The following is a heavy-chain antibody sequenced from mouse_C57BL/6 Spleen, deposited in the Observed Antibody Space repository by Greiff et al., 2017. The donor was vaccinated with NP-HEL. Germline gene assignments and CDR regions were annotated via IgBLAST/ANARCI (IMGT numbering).Heavy chain of an antibody. V-gene: IGHV1-80*01. CDR1: GYAFSSYW. CDR3: ASQLGRETYYFDY. J-gene: IGHJ2*01. D-gene: IGHD4-1*02. CDR2: IYPGDGDT. Sequence: QVQLKQSGAELVKPGASVKISCKASGYAFSSYWMNWVKQRPGKGLEWIGQIYPGDGDTNYNGKFKGKATLTADKSSSTAYMQLSSLTSEDSAVYFCASQLGRETYYFDYWGQGTTLTVSS.